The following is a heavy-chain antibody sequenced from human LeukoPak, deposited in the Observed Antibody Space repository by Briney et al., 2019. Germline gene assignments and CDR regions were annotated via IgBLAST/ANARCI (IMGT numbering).Heavy chain of an antibody. Sequence: PGGSLRLSCAASGFTLSSDSMNWVRQAPGKGLEWVSAISGSGGSTYHADSVKGRFTIYRDNSKNTLYLQMNSLRAEDTAVYYCAKGRRTAVAGWNWFDPWGQGTLVIVSS. CDR1: GFTLSSDS. J-gene: IGHJ5*02. CDR3: AKGRRTAVAGWNWFDP. CDR2: ISGSGGST. V-gene: IGHV3-23*01. D-gene: IGHD6-19*01.